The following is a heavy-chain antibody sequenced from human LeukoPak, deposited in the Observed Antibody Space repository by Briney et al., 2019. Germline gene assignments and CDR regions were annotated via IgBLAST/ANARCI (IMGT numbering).Heavy chain of an antibody. CDR2: ISNNINTI. CDR1: GFIFTSYH. D-gene: IGHD2-21*02. CDR3: ARGVSHLVSGWHFDL. Sequence: GGSLRLSCAASGFIFTSYHINWARQAPGKGLEWVAYISNNINTIHYADSVKGRFTISRDNAKNSVHLQMNSLRAEDTAVYYCARGVSHLVSGWHFDLWGRGTLVTVSS. V-gene: IGHV3-48*01. J-gene: IGHJ2*01.